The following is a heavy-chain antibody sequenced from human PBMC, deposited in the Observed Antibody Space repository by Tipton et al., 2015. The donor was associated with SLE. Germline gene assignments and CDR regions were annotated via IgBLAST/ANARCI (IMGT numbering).Heavy chain of an antibody. V-gene: IGHV4-34*01. J-gene: IGHJ3*01. CDR1: GGSFSGYY. Sequence: GLVKPSETLSLTCAVYGGSFSGYYWSWIRQPPGKGLEWIGEINHSGSTNYNPSLKSRVTISVDTSKNQFSLKLSSVTAADTAVYFCARIIAGHGDAFDVWGQGTMVTVSS. CDR2: INHSGST. CDR3: ARIIAGHGDAFDV.